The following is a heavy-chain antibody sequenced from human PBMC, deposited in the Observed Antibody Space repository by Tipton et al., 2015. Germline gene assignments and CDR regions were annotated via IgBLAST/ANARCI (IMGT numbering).Heavy chain of an antibody. Sequence: TLSLTCTVSSDSINKYYWSWIRQPPGKELQWIGYIQYSGGTNYNPSLESRVTISVDTSKTQFSLKMSSVTATDTAVYYCARDLEHGMDVWGHGTTVTVSS. V-gene: IGHV4-59*01. CDR3: ARDLEHGMDV. CDR2: IQYSGGT. J-gene: IGHJ6*02. CDR1: SDSINKYY. D-gene: IGHD5-24*01.